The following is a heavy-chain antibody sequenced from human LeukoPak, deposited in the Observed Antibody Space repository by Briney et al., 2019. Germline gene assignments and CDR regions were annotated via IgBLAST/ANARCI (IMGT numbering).Heavy chain of an antibody. CDR2: IYYSGST. CDR1: GGSISSSSYY. D-gene: IGHD6-25*01. V-gene: IGHV4-39*01. CDR3: ARLLADQAPGI. J-gene: IGHJ3*02. Sequence: PSETLSLTCTVSGGSISSSSYYWGWIRQPPGKGLEWIGSIYYSGSTYYNPSLKSRVTISVDTSKNQFSLKLSSVTAADTAVYYCARLLADQAPGIWGQGTMVTVSS.